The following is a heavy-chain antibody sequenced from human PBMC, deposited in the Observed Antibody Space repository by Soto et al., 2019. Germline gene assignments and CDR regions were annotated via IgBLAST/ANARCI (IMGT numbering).Heavy chain of an antibody. D-gene: IGHD6-13*01. V-gene: IGHV4-4*07. CDR2: IYTTGSN. CDR1: GGSISSYF. CDR3: AREGIAAAGVHDP. Sequence: SETLSLTCSVSGGSISSYFWSWIRQPAGKGLEWIGRIYTTGSNDYSPSLKSRVSMSVDTSKNQFSLKLRSVTAADTAVYFCAREGIAAAGVHDPWGQGTLVTVSS. J-gene: IGHJ5*02.